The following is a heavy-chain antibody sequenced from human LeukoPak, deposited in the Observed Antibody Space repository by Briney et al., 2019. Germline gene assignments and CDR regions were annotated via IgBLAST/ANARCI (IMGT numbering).Heavy chain of an antibody. CDR2: ISSSSSYI. CDR1: GFPFSSYS. D-gene: IGHD3-22*01. CDR3: ATTYRSDSSGYYHH. J-gene: IGHJ5*02. V-gene: IGHV3-21*01. Sequence: GGSLRLSCAASGFPFSSYSMNWVRQAPGKGLEWVSSISSSSSYISYAASVKGGFTISRENPKNSLYLQINSLRAEDTAVYYRATTYRSDSSGYYHHWGQGTLVTVSS.